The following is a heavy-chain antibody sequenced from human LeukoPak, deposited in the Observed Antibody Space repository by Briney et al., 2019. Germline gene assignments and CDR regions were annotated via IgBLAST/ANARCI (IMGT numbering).Heavy chain of an antibody. Sequence: PGGSLRLSCAASGFIFKSYWMRWVRQAPGKGLEWVANIKQDGSEENYVDSVRGRFTISRDNAKKSLYLQMNSLRAEDTAVYYCARARSRYSSGWYSFDYWGQGTLVTVSS. CDR2: IKQDGSEE. CDR3: ARARSRYSSGWYSFDY. D-gene: IGHD6-19*01. J-gene: IGHJ4*02. CDR1: GFIFKSYW. V-gene: IGHV3-7*01.